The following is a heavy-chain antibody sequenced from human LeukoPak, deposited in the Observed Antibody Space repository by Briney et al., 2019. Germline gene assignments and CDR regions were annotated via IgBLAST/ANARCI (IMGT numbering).Heavy chain of an antibody. J-gene: IGHJ5*02. CDR2: INSDGSST. D-gene: IGHD1-26*01. V-gene: IGHV3-74*01. CDR3: ARGGRGIVGATAWFDP. CDR1: GFTFSGYW. Sequence: PGGSLRLSCAASGFTFSGYWMHWGRQAPGKGLVWVSGINSDGSSTSYADSVKGRFTISRDNAKNTLYLQMNSLRAEDTAVYYCARGGRGIVGATAWFDPWGQGTLVTVSS.